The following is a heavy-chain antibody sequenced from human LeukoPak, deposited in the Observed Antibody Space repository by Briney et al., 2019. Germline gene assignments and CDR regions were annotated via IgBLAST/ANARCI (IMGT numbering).Heavy chain of an antibody. CDR1: GGTFTSYA. J-gene: IGHJ5*02. D-gene: IGHD1-26*01. Sequence: SVKVSCKTSGGTFTSYAITWVRQAPGQGLEWMGKIIPISGTTNYAQKIQGRVTFTADESTSTAYMELSSLRSEDTALYYCARKLRLGGNWFDPWGQGTLVTVSS. V-gene: IGHV1-69*15. CDR2: IIPISGTT. CDR3: ARKLRLGGNWFDP.